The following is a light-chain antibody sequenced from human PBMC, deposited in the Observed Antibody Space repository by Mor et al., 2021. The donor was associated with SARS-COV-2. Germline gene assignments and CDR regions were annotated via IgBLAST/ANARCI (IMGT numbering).Light chain of an antibody. Sequence: ASTYVQWYQQRPGSSPTLLIYENNRRPSGVPDRFSGSIDSPSNSASLSISGLLTEDEADYYCQSYYGTNRVFGGGTKLTVL. J-gene: IGLJ2*01. V-gene: IGLV6-57*01. CDR1: ASTY. CDR3: QSYYGTNRV. CDR2: ENN.